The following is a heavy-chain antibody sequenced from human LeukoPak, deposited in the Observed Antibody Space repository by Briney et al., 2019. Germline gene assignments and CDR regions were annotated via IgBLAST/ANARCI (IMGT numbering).Heavy chain of an antibody. CDR2: ISYDGSNK. CDR3: AILAMYYDSSGYTFDY. D-gene: IGHD3-22*01. CDR1: GFTFINYG. Sequence: GGSLRLSCAASGFTFINYGMHRVRQAPGKGLEWVAVISYDGSNKYYADSVKGRFTISRDNSKNTLYLQMNSLRAEDTAVYYCAILAMYYDSSGYTFDYWGQGTLVTVSS. V-gene: IGHV3-30*03. J-gene: IGHJ4*02.